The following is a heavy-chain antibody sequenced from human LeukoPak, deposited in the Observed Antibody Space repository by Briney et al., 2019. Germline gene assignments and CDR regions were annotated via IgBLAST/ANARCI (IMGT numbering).Heavy chain of an antibody. D-gene: IGHD5-12*01. CDR2: INHSGST. CDR1: GGSFSGYY. V-gene: IGHV4-34*01. CDR3: ARVLGWLRPRRAWFDP. Sequence: SETLSLTCAVYGGSFSGYYWSWIRQPPGKGLEWIGEINHSGSTNYSPSLKSRVTISVDTSKNQFSLKLSSVTAADTAVYYCARVLGWLRPRRAWFDPWGQGTLVTVSS. J-gene: IGHJ5*02.